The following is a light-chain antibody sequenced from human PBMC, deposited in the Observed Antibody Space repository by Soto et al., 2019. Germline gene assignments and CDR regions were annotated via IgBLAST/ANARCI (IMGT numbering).Light chain of an antibody. J-gene: IGLJ1*01. CDR3: TSYTSSSPYV. Sequence: QSVLTQPASVSGSPGQSITISCSGTSSNIGGYNVVSWYQQHPGKAPKVIVYEGIKRPSGVSDRFSGSKSGNTASLTISGLQAEDEADYYCTSYTSSSPYVFGTGTKVTVL. CDR1: SSNIGGYNV. V-gene: IGLV2-14*02. CDR2: EGI.